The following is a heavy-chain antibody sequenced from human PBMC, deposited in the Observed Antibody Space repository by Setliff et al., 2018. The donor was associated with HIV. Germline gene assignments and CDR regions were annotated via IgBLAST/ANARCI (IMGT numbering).Heavy chain of an antibody. J-gene: IGHJ6*02. Sequence: PGGSLRLSCAASGFIFSSYSMNWVRQAPGKGLEWVSSISSSSSYIYYADSVKGRFTISRDNAKNSMYLQMNSLRAEDTAIYYCARKFRPGHGVDVWGQGTTVTVSS. CDR1: GFIFSSYS. D-gene: IGHD3-10*01. CDR2: ISSSSSYI. CDR3: ARKFRPGHGVDV. V-gene: IGHV3-21*01.